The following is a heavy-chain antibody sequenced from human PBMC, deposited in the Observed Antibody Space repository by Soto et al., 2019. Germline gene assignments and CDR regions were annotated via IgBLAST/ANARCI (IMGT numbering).Heavy chain of an antibody. CDR3: AKDIGSSSWYWSATLDY. Sequence: QVQLVESGGGVVQPGRSLRLSCAASGFTFSSYGMHWVRQAPGKGLEWVAVVSYDGSNKYYADSVKGRFTISRDNSXSXMYLQMNSLRADDTAVYYCAKDIGSSSWYWSATLDYWGQGTLVNVSS. CDR1: GFTFSSYG. D-gene: IGHD6-13*01. V-gene: IGHV3-30*18. J-gene: IGHJ4*02. CDR2: VSYDGSNK.